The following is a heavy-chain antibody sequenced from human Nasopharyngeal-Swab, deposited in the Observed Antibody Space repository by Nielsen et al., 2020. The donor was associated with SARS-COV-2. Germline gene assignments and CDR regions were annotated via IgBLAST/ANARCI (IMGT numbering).Heavy chain of an antibody. Sequence: GRQAPGKGLEWVSYISSSSSTIYYADSVKGRFIISRDNAKNSLYLQMNSLRDEETAVYYCARDETRLGYFDLWGRGTLVTVSS. J-gene: IGHJ2*01. V-gene: IGHV3-48*02. D-gene: IGHD6-19*01. CDR2: ISSSSSTI. CDR3: ARDETRLGYFDL.